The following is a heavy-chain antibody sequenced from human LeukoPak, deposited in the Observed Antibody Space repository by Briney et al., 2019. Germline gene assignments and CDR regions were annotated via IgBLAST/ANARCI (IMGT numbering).Heavy chain of an antibody. D-gene: IGHD6-6*01. CDR3: ARTLAARPYYYYYMDV. V-gene: IGHV5-51*01. CDR1: GYSFTSYW. CDR2: IYPGDSDT. J-gene: IGHJ6*03. Sequence: GESLKISCKGSGYSFTSYWIGWVRQMPGKGLEWMGIIYPGDSDTRYSPSFQGQVTISADKSISTAYLQWSSLKASDTAMYYCARTLAARPYYYYYMDVWGKGTTVTVSS.